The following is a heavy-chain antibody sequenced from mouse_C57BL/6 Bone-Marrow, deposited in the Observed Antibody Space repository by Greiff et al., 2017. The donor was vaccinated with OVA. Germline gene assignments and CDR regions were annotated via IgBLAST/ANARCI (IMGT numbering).Heavy chain of an antibody. CDR1: GFNIKDYY. J-gene: IGHJ1*03. CDR3: AHGSSYGWYFDV. V-gene: IGHV14-2*01. Sequence: VQLQQSGAELVKPGASVKLSCTASGFNIKDYYMHWVKQRPEQGLEWIGRIDPEDGETKYAPKFQGKATLTADTSSNTAYLQLSSLASEDASVYCCAHGSSYGWYFDVWGTGTTVTVSS. CDR2: IDPEDGET. D-gene: IGHD1-1*01.